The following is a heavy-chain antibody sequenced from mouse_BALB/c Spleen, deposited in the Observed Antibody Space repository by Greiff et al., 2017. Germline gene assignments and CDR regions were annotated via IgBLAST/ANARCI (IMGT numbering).Heavy chain of an antibody. D-gene: IGHD1-1*01. CDR1: GFSLTSYG. J-gene: IGHJ4*01. CDR3: ARVVYGSIHYYAMDY. V-gene: IGHV2-9*02. Sequence: VKLVESGPGLVAPSQSLSITCTVSGFSLTSYGVHWVRQPPGKGLEWLGVIWAGGSTNYNSALMSRLSISKDNSKSQVFLKMNSLQTDDTAMYYCARVVYGSIHYYAMDYWGQGTSVTVSS. CDR2: IWAGGST.